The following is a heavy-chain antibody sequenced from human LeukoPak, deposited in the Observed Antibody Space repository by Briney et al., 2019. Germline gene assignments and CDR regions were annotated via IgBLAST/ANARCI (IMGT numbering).Heavy chain of an antibody. D-gene: IGHD3-22*01. V-gene: IGHV3-20*04. Sequence: GGSPRLSCAASGFTFDDYGMNWVRQAPGKGLEWVSGINWNGGSTGYADSVKGRFTISRDNAKNSLYLQMNSLRAEDTALYYCAKTYYYDSSGYRFDYWGQGTLVTVSS. CDR3: AKTYYYDSSGYRFDY. CDR2: INWNGGST. J-gene: IGHJ4*02. CDR1: GFTFDDYG.